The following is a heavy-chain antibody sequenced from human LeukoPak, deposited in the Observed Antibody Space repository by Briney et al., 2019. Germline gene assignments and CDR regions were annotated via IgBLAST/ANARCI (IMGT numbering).Heavy chain of an antibody. Sequence: PGGSLRLSCAVSGFTFSSYWMSWVRQAPGKGLEWVANIKQDGSEKYYVDSVKGRFTISRDNAKNSLYLQMNSLRAEDTAVYYCARDELGLDYWGQGTLVTVSS. D-gene: IGHD5-12*01. CDR1: GFTFSSYW. CDR2: IKQDGSEK. V-gene: IGHV3-7*01. CDR3: ARDELGLDY. J-gene: IGHJ4*02.